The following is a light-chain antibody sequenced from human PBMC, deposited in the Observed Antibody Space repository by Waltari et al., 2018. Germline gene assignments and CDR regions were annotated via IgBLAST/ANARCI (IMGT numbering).Light chain of an antibody. CDR1: SSNIGTNY. CDR3: ITKDTSLNAIV. CDR2: ENN. V-gene: IGLV1-51*02. J-gene: IGLJ2*01. Sequence: QSVLTQPPSVSAAPGQKVTISCSGSSSNIGTNYVSWFQQLPGTAPKLLIYENNKRPSGTPDRFSGSKSGTSGTLDITGLQTGDEADYYCITKDTSLNAIVFGGGTKLTVL.